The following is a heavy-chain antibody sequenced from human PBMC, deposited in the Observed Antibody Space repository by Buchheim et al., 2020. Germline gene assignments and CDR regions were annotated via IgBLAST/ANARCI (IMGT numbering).Heavy chain of an antibody. CDR2: ISSSGDTI. D-gene: IGHD3-10*01. CDR3: ARDRGFVIDY. Sequence: EVQLVESGGGLVQPGGSLRLSCAASGFMFSSYDMNWVRQAPGKGLEWVSYISSSGDTIHYAASVKGRFTISRDNAKNSLDLKMNSLRVDDTAVYYCARDRGFVIDYWGQGAL. V-gene: IGHV3-48*03. CDR1: GFMFSSYD. J-gene: IGHJ4*02.